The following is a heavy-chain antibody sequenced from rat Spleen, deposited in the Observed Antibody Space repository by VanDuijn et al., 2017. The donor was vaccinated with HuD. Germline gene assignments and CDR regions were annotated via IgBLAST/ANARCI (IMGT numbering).Heavy chain of an antibody. V-gene: IGHV2S12*01. D-gene: IGHD4-3*01. CDR2: ISSGGST. Sequence: QVQVKESGPGLVQPSQTLSLTCTVSGFSLTSNGVSWVRQTPGKGLEWIAAISSGGSTYYNSALKSRLSISRDTSKSQVFLKMNSLQTEDTAMYFCVRSGYNFDYWGQGVMVTVSS. J-gene: IGHJ2*01. CDR3: VRSGYNFDY. CDR1: GFSLTSNG.